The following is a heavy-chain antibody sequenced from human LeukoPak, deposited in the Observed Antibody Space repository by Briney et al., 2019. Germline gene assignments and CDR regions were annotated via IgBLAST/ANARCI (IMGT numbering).Heavy chain of an antibody. V-gene: IGHV3-23*01. CDR1: GFTSSSFA. Sequence: PGGSLRPSCAASGFTSSSFAMSWVRQAPGKGRGWVSAISGSGGSTYYADSVKGRFTISKDNSKSTLYPQMNSLRAEDTAVYYRAKGRLRYFDLPLDYWGQGTLVTVSS. J-gene: IGHJ4*02. CDR2: ISGSGGST. D-gene: IGHD3-9*01. CDR3: AKGRLRYFDLPLDY.